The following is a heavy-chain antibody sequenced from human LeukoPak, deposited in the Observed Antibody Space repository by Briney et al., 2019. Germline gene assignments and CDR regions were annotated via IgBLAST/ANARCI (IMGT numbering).Heavy chain of an antibody. CDR2: INHSGST. CDR3: ARGPRGDFWSGYYRDYYGMDV. Sequence: PSETLSLTCAIYGGSFSGYYWSWIRQPPGKGLEWIGEINHSGSTNYNPSLKSRVTISVDTSKNQLSLKLSSVTAADTAVYYCARGPRGDFWSGYYRDYYGMDVWGQGTTVTVSS. V-gene: IGHV4-34*01. D-gene: IGHD3-3*01. J-gene: IGHJ6*02. CDR1: GGSFSGYY.